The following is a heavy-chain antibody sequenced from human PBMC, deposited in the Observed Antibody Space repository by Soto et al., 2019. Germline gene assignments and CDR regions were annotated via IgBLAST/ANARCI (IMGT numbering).Heavy chain of an antibody. Sequence: PSETLSPTCTVSGGSISSYYWSWIRQPPGKGLELIGSIYYSGSTDYNPSLKSRVTISVDTSMKQFSLKLSSVTAADTAIYYCARLNYYDSYGTLDYWGQGTLVTVSS. V-gene: IGHV4-59*05. CDR1: GGSISSYY. CDR3: ARLNYYDSYGTLDY. D-gene: IGHD3-22*01. J-gene: IGHJ4*02. CDR2: IYYSGST.